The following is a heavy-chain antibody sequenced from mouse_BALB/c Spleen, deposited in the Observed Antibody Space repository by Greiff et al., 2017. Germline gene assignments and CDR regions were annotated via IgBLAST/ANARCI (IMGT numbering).Heavy chain of an antibody. CDR3: AIYYGSSPSYAMDY. D-gene: IGHD1-1*01. CDR1: GFSLTSYG. Sequence: VQLQQSGPGLVAPSQSLSITCTVSGFSLTSYGVHWVRQPPGKGLEWLGVIWAGGSTNYNSALMSRLSISKDNSKSQVFLKMNSLQTDDTAMYYCAIYYGSSPSYAMDYWGQGTSVTVSS. CDR2: IWAGGST. J-gene: IGHJ4*01. V-gene: IGHV2-9*02.